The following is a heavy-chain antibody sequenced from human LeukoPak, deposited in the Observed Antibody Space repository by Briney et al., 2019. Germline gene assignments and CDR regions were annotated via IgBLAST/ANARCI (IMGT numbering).Heavy chain of an antibody. J-gene: IGHJ4*02. CDR2: IRSKAYGGTT. CDR1: GFTFSSYW. D-gene: IGHD6-13*01. Sequence: GGSLRLSCAASGFTFSSYWMSWVRQAPGKGLEWVGFIRSKAYGGTTEYAASVKGRFTISRDDSKSIAFLQMNSLRIEDTAAYYCTRDTTLVRPIDYWGQGTLVTVSS. CDR3: TRDTTLVRPIDY. V-gene: IGHV3-49*04.